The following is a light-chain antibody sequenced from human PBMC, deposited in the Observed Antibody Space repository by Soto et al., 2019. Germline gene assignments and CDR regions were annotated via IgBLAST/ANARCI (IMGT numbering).Light chain of an antibody. J-gene: IGLJ1*01. CDR1: SSDVGGYNY. CDR2: EVS. V-gene: IGLV2-14*01. CDR3: SSYTSSSTYV. Sequence: QSALTQPASVSGAPGQSITISCTGTSSDVGGYNYVSWYQQHPGKAPKLMIYEVSNRPSGVSNRCSGSKSGNTASLTISWLQDEDEADYYCSSYTSSSTYVFGTGTKLTVL.